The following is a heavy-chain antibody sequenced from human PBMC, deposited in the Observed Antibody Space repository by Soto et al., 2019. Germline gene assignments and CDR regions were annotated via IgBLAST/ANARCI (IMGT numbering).Heavy chain of an antibody. D-gene: IGHD5-12*01. CDR1: GFTVSSNY. CDR2: IYSGSST. J-gene: IGHJ4*02. Sequence: EVQLVESGGGLVQPGGSLRLSCAASGFTVSSNYMSWVRQAPGKGLEWVSVIYSGSSTYYAASVKGRFTISRDNSKNTLYLQMNSLRAEDTAVYYCARGLYSGWHYFDYWGQGTLVTVSS. V-gene: IGHV3-66*01. CDR3: ARGLYSGWHYFDY.